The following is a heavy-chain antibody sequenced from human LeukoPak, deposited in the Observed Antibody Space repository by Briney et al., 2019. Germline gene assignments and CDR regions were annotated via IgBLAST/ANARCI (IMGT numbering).Heavy chain of an antibody. CDR1: GFTFGDYA. V-gene: IGHV3-49*04. Sequence: GRSLRLSCTTSGFTFGDYAMSWVRQAPGKGLEWVAFIRSKAFGETTDYAASVKGRFTISRDDSKNSLYLQMNSLKTEDTAVYYCARVSGSHYFDYWGQGTLVTVSS. J-gene: IGHJ4*02. CDR2: IRSKAFGETT. D-gene: IGHD1-26*01. CDR3: ARVSGSHYFDY.